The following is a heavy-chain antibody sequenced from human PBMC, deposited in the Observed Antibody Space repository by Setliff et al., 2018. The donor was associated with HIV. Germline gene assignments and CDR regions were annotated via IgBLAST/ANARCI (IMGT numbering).Heavy chain of an antibody. D-gene: IGHD6-13*01. CDR1: GGSISDNKYY. CDR3: ARGSLYSSSSCFDY. J-gene: IGHJ4*02. V-gene: IGHV4-39*07. CDR2: IYQTGKT. Sequence: PSETLSLTCSVSGGSISDNKYYWSWIRQPPGKGLEWTGSIYQTGKTYYNSALKNRLTISVDTSKNQFSLKLSSVTAADTAVYYCARGSLYSSSSCFDYWGQGTLVTVSS.